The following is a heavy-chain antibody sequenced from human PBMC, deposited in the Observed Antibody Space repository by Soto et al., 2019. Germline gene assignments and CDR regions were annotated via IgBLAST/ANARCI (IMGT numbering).Heavy chain of an antibody. CDR1: GGSVSSGSYY. D-gene: IGHD2-21*02. CDR3: ARDYGGNSLSWFDP. CDR2: IYYSGST. Sequence: PSETLSLTCTVSGGSVSSGSYYWSWIRQPPGKGLEWIGYIYYSGSTNYNPSLKSRVTISVDTSKNQFSLKLSSVTAADTAVYYCARDYGGNSLSWFDPWGQGTPVTVSS. J-gene: IGHJ5*02. V-gene: IGHV4-61*01.